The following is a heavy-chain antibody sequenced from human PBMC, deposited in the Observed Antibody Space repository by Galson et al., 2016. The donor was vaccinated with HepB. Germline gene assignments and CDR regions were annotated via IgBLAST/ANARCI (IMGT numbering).Heavy chain of an antibody. V-gene: IGHV2-5*02. CDR3: ADRPRGGSGYAY. CDR2: IYWDDDR. Sequence: PALVKPTQTLTLTCTLSGFSLNTHGVGVSWIRQPPGKALEWLALIYWDDDRRYNASLKSRLTITKDTSKDQVVLTMTNMDPADTATYYCADRPRGGSGYAYWGQGILVIVSS. D-gene: IGHD5-18*01. CDR1: GFSLNTHGVG. J-gene: IGHJ4*02.